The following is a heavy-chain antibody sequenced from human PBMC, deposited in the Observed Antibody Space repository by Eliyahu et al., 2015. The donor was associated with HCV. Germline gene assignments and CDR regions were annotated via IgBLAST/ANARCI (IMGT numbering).Heavy chain of an antibody. CDR1: GGSIXSYY. Sequence: QVQLQESGPGLVKPSXTLSLTCTVSGGSIXSYYWSWIRQPPGKGLEWIGXIHYSGSTNYNPPLKSRVTISVDTSKNQFSLNLASVTAADTAVYYCASGGGGIAVAGTGGWFDPWGQGTLVTVSS. J-gene: IGHJ5*02. V-gene: IGHV4-59*01. CDR2: IHYSGST. CDR3: ASGGGGIAVAGTGGWFDP. D-gene: IGHD6-19*01.